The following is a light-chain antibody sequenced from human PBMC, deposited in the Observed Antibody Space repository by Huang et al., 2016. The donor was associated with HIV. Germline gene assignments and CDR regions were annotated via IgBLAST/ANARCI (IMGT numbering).Light chain of an antibody. CDR2: KVS. J-gene: IGKJ1*01. Sequence: DVVLTQSPLSLPVTLGQPASISCKSSHSLLHSDGNTYLNWFLQRPGQSPRRLSYKVSNRDLGVPARFSGRGSGADFTLTISRVEADDIGVYYCMQGTHWPQTFGQGTKVEVK. CDR3: MQGTHWPQT. CDR1: HSLLHSDGNTY. V-gene: IGKV2-30*02.